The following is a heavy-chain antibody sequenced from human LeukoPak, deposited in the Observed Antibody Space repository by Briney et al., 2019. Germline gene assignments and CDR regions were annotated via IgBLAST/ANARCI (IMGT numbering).Heavy chain of an antibody. CDR2: INHSGST. D-gene: IGHD1-26*01. Sequence: PSETLSLTCVVYGGSFSGYYWSWIRQPPGKGLEWIGEINHSGSTNYNPSLKSRVTISVDTSKNQFSLKLSSVTAADTAVYYCARGPRLVGATKFDYWGQGTLVTVSS. J-gene: IGHJ4*02. CDR1: GGSFSGYY. CDR3: ARGPRLVGATKFDY. V-gene: IGHV4-34*01.